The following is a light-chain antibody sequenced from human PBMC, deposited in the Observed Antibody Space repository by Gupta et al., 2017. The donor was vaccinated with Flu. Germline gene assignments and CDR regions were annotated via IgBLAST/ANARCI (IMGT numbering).Light chain of an antibody. J-gene: IGKJ4*01. Sequence: DIQMTQSPSSLSASVGDRVTITCRASQSISSYLNWYQQKPGKAPKLLIYAASSLQSGVPSRFSGSGSVTDFTLTISGQQPEDFATYYCQQSYTFGGGTKVEIK. CDR3: QQSYT. V-gene: IGKV1-39*01. CDR2: AAS. CDR1: QSISSY.